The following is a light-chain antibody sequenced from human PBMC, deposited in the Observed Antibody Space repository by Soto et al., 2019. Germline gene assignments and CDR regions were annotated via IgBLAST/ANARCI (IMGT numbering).Light chain of an antibody. J-gene: IGKJ5*01. Sequence: EIVLTQSPATLSLSPGERATLSCRASQRCSSNYLGWYQQQPGQPPRLLMSGTSNRATDTQDRFSGSVSGTDVNLTISRLEAEDFAVDYCQQYGSPPITFGQGTRLEIK. CDR1: QRCSSNY. CDR2: GTS. CDR3: QQYGSPPIT. V-gene: IGKV3-20*01.